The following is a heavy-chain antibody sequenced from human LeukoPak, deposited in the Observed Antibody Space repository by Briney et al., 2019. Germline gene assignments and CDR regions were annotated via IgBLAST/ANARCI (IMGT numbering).Heavy chain of an antibody. D-gene: IGHD1-14*01. V-gene: IGHV1-46*01. CDR1: GYSLTTYY. CDR3: ASVYLHGMDV. CDR2: TNPSGGST. Sequence: ASVKVSCKASGYSLTTYYMHWVRQAPGQGLEWVAITNPSGGSTNYAQKFQGRVTMTRDTPTNTVYMEMSSLRIEDTAVYYCASVYLHGMDVWGQGTTVTVSS. J-gene: IGHJ6*02.